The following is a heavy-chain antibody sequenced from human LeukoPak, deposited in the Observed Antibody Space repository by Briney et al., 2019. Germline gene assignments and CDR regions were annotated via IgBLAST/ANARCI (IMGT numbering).Heavy chain of an antibody. Sequence: GGSLRLSCAASGFTVNSNYVIWVRQAPGKGLEWVSVIYSGGSTYYADSVKGRFTISRDNSKNTLYLQMNSLRAEDTAVYYCAKDRGSTLTYYYDSSFPWGQGTLVTVSS. J-gene: IGHJ5*02. CDR2: IYSGGST. CDR1: GFTVNSNY. CDR3: AKDRGSTLTYYYDSSFP. V-gene: IGHV3-66*02. D-gene: IGHD3-22*01.